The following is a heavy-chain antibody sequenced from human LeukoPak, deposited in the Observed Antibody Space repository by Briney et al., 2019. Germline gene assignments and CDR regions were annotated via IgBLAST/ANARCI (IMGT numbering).Heavy chain of an antibody. CDR3: ARGATAGRFSLRPTGAYYMDV. D-gene: IGHD6-13*01. Sequence: ASVKVSCKASGYSFTSYDINWVRQAAGQGPEWMGWMNPNSGNTGYAQKFQGRVTMTTDTSTGTAYMELSSLRFDDTAVYYCARGATAGRFSLRPTGAYYMDVWGKGTTVTVSS. CDR2: MNPNSGNT. V-gene: IGHV1-8*01. J-gene: IGHJ6*03. CDR1: GYSFTSYD.